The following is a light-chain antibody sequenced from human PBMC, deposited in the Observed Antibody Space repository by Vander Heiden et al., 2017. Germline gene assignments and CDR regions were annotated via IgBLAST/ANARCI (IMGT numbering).Light chain of an antibody. CDR1: SSNIGRTT. CDR3: EASDDSLNGVV. V-gene: IGLV1-44*01. CDR2: SNS. J-gene: IGLJ2*01. Sequence: GQRVTIPCSGSSSNIGRTTVHWYQQLPGPAPKLLIYSNSQRPSGVPDRFSGSKSGTSVSLAISGVQSEDEADYYCEASDDSLNGVVFGGGTKLTVL.